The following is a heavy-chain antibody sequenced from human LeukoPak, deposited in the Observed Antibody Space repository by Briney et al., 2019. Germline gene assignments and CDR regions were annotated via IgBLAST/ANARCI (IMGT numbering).Heavy chain of an antibody. V-gene: IGHV1-69*06. J-gene: IGHJ4*02. CDR3: ASGVGYSYGYCY. CDR1: GGTFSSYA. CDR2: IIPIFGTA. Sequence: SVKVSCKASGGTFSSYAISWVRQAPGQGLEWMGGIIPIFGTANYAQKFQGRVTITADKSTSTAYMELSSLRSEDTAVYYCASGVGYSYGYCYWGQGTLATVSS. D-gene: IGHD5-18*01.